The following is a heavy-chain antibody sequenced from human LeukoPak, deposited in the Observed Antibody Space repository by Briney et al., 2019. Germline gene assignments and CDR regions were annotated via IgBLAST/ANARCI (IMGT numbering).Heavy chain of an antibody. CDR2: INQDGSKK. CDR1: GFTFSNYC. D-gene: IGHD3-22*01. V-gene: IGHV3-7*01. CDR3: PRYQGSMIVVRSASCNVYL. J-gene: IGHJ2*01. Sequence: GESLRLSCAASGFTFSNYCMSWVRQAPGKGLEWLANINQDGSKKYYADFVKGRFTISRDNGNNSLYLQMNSLRAEDTAVYYFPRYQGSMIVVRSASCNVYLWGRGTLVTVSS.